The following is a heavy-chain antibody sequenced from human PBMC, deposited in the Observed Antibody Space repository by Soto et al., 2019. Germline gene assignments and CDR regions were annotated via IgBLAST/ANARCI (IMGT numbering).Heavy chain of an antibody. CDR2: IDPSDSQT. Sequence: PGESLKISCKGSGYSFTGYWITWVRQKPGKGLEWMGRIDPSDSQTYYSPSFRGHVTISATKSITTVFLQWSSLRASDTAMYYCARQIYDSDTGPNFQYYFDSWGQGTPVTVSS. CDR1: GYSFTGYW. J-gene: IGHJ4*02. D-gene: IGHD3-22*01. V-gene: IGHV5-10-1*01. CDR3: ARQIYDSDTGPNFQYYFDS.